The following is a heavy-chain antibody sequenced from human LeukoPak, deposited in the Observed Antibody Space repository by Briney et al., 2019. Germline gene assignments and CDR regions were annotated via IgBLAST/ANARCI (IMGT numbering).Heavy chain of an antibody. V-gene: IGHV3-23*01. D-gene: IGHD6-25*01. CDR3: AKEVKAATNWFDP. CDR1: GFTFSSYA. Sequence: PGGSLRLSCAASGFTFSSYAMSWVRQAPGKGLEWVSAISFSGTNTYYADSVKGRFTISRDNLKNTLYLQMNSVGAEDTAVYFCAKEVKAATNWFDPWGQGTLVTVSS. J-gene: IGHJ5*02. CDR2: ISFSGTNT.